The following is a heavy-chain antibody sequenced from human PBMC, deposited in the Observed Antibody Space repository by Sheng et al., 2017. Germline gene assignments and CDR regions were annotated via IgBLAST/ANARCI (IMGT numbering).Heavy chain of an antibody. Sequence: QVQLQQWGAGLLKPSETLSLTCAVYGGSFSGYYWSWIRQPPGKGLEWIGEINHSGSTNYNPSLKSRVTISVDTSKNQFSLKLSSVTAADTAVYYCARGRGLFQNYYDSSGYSGAFDYWGQGTLVTVSS. CDR1: GGSFSGYY. J-gene: IGHJ4*02. CDR3: ARGRGLFQNYYDSSGYSGAFDY. D-gene: IGHD3-22*01. V-gene: IGHV4-34*01. CDR2: INHSGST.